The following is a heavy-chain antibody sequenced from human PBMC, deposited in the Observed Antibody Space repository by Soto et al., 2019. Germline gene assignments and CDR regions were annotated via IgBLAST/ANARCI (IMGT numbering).Heavy chain of an antibody. CDR1: GGSISSGGYY. D-gene: IGHD6-13*01. V-gene: IGHV4-31*03. J-gene: IGHJ4*02. Sequence: PSETLSLTCTVSGGSISSGGYYWSWIRQHPGKGLEWIGNIYYSGSTYYNPSLKSRFTISVDTSKNQFSLQLNSVTPEDTAVYYCARVRFEQQMSHFDYWGQGILVTVSS. CDR2: IYYSGST. CDR3: ARVRFEQQMSHFDY.